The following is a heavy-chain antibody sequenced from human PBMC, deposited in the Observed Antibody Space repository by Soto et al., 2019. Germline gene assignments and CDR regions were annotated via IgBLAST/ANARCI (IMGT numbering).Heavy chain of an antibody. CDR1: GGSISVYY. D-gene: IGHD1-26*01. V-gene: IGHV4-59*01. CDR3: ARGVGSSPPRY. CDR2: IYDSGSP. J-gene: IGHJ4*02. Sequence: SETLSLTCTISGGSISVYYWSWIRQPPGQALEWIGYIYDSGSPYYNPSLRSRVIIPADTSKNQISRKWTSATAADTAVYYCARGVGSSPPRYWGRGTLVTVSS.